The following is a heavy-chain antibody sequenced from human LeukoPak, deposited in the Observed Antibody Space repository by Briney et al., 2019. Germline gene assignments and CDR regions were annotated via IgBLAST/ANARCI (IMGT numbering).Heavy chain of an antibody. CDR2: IIPILGIA. Sequence: SVKVSCKASGGTFSSYAISWVRQAPGQGLEWMGRIIPILGIANYAQKFQGRVTITADKSTSTAYMELSSLRSEDTAVYYCARHGLYDDFWSGSPLDYWGQGTLVTVSS. CDR3: ARHGLYDDFWSGSPLDY. CDR1: GGTFSSYA. V-gene: IGHV1-69*04. J-gene: IGHJ4*02. D-gene: IGHD3-3*01.